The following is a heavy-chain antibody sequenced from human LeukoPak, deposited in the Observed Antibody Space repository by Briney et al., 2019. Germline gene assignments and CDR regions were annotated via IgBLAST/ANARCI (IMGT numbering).Heavy chain of an antibody. V-gene: IGHV4-59*01. CDR1: GGSISSYY. CDR2: IYYSGST. Sequence: SETLSLTCTVSGGSISSYYWNWIRQPPGKGLEWIGYIYYSGSTNYNPSLKSRVTISVDTSKNQFSLNLTSVPAADTAVYYCARFTPQGYGWGGYNRFDPWGQGTLVTVSS. CDR3: ARFTPQGYGWGGYNRFDP. J-gene: IGHJ5*02. D-gene: IGHD3-16*01.